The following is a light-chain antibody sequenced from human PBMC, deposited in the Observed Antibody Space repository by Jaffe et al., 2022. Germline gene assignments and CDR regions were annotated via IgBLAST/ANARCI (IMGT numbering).Light chain of an antibody. CDR2: DVS. Sequence: QSALTQPASVSGSPGQSITISCTGTSSDVGGYNYVSWYQQHPGKAPKLMIYDVSNRPSGVSNRFSGSKSGNTASLTISGLQAEDEADYYCSSYTSSSLHVVFGGGTKLTVL. CDR1: SSDVGGYNY. V-gene: IGLV2-14*03. J-gene: IGLJ2*01. CDR3: SSYTSSSLHVV.